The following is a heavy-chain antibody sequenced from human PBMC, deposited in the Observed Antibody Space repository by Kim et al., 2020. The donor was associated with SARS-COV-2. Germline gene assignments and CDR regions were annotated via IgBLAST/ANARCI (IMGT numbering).Heavy chain of an antibody. J-gene: IGHJ5*02. D-gene: IGHD5-12*01. CDR1: GFTFSSYA. Sequence: GGSLRLSCAASGFTFSSYAMSWVRQAPGKGLEWVSAISGSGGSTYYADSVKGRFTISRDNSKNTLYLQMNSLRAEDTAVYYCAKDQEMATIWASWFDPWGQGTLVTVSS. CDR3: AKDQEMATIWASWFDP. V-gene: IGHV3-23*01. CDR2: ISGSGGST.